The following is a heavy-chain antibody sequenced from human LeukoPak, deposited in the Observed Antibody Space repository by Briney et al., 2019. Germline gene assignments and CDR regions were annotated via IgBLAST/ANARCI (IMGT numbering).Heavy chain of an antibody. CDR1: GFTYGNYA. CDR3: AKVPDYDFWTEISSSFDY. CDR2: INGYGSNT. D-gene: IGHD3/OR15-3a*01. V-gene: IGHV3-23*01. J-gene: IGHJ4*02. Sequence: GGSLRLSCAVSGFTYGNYAMSWVRQAPGKGLEWVSTINGYGSNTYYADSVKGRFSISRDNSNNTLSLQMNSLRAEDTAVYYCAKVPDYDFWTEISSSFDYWGQGTLVTVSS.